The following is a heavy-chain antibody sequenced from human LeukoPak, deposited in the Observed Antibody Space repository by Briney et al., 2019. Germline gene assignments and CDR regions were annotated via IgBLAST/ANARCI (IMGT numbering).Heavy chain of an antibody. V-gene: IGHV3-15*01. CDR2: IKSKTDGGTT. J-gene: IGHJ4*02. D-gene: IGHD3-22*01. CDR3: TTEPHPLHDSSGYY. Sequence: GGSLRLSCAASRFAFSNAWMSWVRQAPGKGLEWVGRIKSKTDGGTTDYAAPVKGRFTISRDDSKNTLYLQMNSLKTEDTAAYYCTTEPHPLHDSSGYYWGQGTLVTVSS. CDR1: RFAFSNAW.